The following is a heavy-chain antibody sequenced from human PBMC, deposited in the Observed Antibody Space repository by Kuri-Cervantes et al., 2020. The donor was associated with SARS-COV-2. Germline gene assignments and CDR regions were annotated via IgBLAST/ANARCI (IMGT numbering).Heavy chain of an antibody. Sequence: GSLRLSCAVSGYSISSGYYWGWIRQPPGKGLEWIGSIHHSGSTYYNPSLKSRVTISVDTSKNQFSLKLSSVTAADTAVYYCARHPADPGPNWFDPWGQGTLVTVSS. CDR3: ARHPADPGPNWFDP. V-gene: IGHV4-38-2*01. J-gene: IGHJ5*02. CDR2: IHHSGST. CDR1: GYSISSGYY.